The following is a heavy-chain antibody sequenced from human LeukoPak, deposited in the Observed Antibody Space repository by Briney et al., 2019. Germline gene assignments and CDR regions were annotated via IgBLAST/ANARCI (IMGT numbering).Heavy chain of an antibody. CDR3: AREVTTFVGFDY. D-gene: IGHD3-16*01. J-gene: IGHJ4*02. Sequence: SVKVSCKASGGTFSSYAISWVRQAPGQGLEWMGGIIPIFGTANYAQKFQGRVTITTDESTSTAYMELSSLRSEDTAVYYCAREVTTFVGFDYWGQGTLVTVSS. CDR2: IIPIFGTA. V-gene: IGHV1-69*05. CDR1: GGTFSSYA.